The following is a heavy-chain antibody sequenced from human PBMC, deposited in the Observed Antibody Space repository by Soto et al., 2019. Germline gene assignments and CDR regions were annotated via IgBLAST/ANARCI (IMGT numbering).Heavy chain of an antibody. Sequence: EVQLVESGGGLVQPGGSLRLSCAASGFTFSSYSMNWVRQAPGKGLEWVSYISSSSSTIYYADSVKGRITISRDNAKNSLYLQMNSLRDEDTAVYYCARYDFWSGYEDVWGQGTTVTVSS. V-gene: IGHV3-48*02. D-gene: IGHD3-3*01. CDR2: ISSSSSTI. CDR3: ARYDFWSGYEDV. CDR1: GFTFSSYS. J-gene: IGHJ6*02.